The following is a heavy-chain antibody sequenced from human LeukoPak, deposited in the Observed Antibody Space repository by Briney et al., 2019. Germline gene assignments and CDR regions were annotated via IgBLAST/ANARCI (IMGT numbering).Heavy chain of an antibody. Sequence: SETLSLTCTVSGGSISSGSYYWSWIRQPAGKGLEWIGRIYTSGSTNYNPSLKSRVTISVDTSKNQFSLKLSSVTAADTAVYYCAAQVVRTGGYFDYWGQGTLVTVSS. V-gene: IGHV4-61*02. D-gene: IGHD2-15*01. CDR1: GGSISSGSYY. J-gene: IGHJ4*02. CDR2: IYTSGST. CDR3: AAQVVRTGGYFDY.